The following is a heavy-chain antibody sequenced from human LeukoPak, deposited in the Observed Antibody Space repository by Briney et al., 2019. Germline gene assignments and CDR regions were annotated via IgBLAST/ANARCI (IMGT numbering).Heavy chain of an antibody. CDR2: INHTGTT. CDR1: GASFNTYY. CDR3: AREMYYYDSSGYPYYYYYMDV. D-gene: IGHD3-22*01. J-gene: IGHJ6*03. V-gene: IGHV4-34*01. Sequence: SETLSLTCAVYGASFNTYYWNWIRQSPGKGLEWIGEINHTGTTNYNPSLKSRVTISVDTSKNQFSLKLSSVTAADTAVYYCAREMYYYDSSGYPYYYYYMDVWGKGTTVTISS.